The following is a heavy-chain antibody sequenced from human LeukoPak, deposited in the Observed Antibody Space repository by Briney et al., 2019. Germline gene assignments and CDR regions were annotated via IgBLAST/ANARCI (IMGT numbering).Heavy chain of an antibody. V-gene: IGHV4-38-2*02. J-gene: IGHJ4*02. Sequence: SETLSLTCAVSGYSIRSGYYGGWIRQPPGKGLEWIGSIYHSGSTYYIPSLKSRVTISVDTSKNQFSLKLSSVTAAATAVYYCAREGQFCSSTSCYTGAYFDYWGQGTLVTVSS. CDR3: AREGQFCSSTSCYTGAYFDY. D-gene: IGHD2-2*02. CDR1: GYSIRSGYY. CDR2: IYHSGST.